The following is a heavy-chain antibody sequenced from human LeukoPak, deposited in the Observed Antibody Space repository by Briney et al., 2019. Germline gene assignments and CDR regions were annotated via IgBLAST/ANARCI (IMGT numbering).Heavy chain of an antibody. J-gene: IGHJ4*02. CDR1: GYSFTSYW. Sequence: GESLKISCKGSGYSFTSYWIGWVRQMPGKGLEWMGIIYPGDSDTRYSPSFQGQVTISADKSISTAYLQWSSLKASDTAMYYCARQVYLHYDILTGYYGPGDYWGQGTLVTVSS. CDR3: ARQVYLHYDILTGYYGPGDY. D-gene: IGHD3-9*01. V-gene: IGHV5-51*01. CDR2: IYPGDSDT.